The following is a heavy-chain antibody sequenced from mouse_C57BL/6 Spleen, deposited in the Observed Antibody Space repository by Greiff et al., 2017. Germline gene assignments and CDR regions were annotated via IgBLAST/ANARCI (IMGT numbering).Heavy chain of an antibody. CDR3: ARRYGRNAMDY. CDR2: IYPGSGNT. V-gene: IGHV1-76*01. J-gene: IGHJ4*01. Sequence: QVQLKESGAELVRPGASVKLSCKASGYTFTDYYINWVKQRPGQGLEWIARIYPGSGNTYYNEKFKGKATLTAEKSSSTAYMQLSSLTSEDSAVYFCARRYGRNAMDYWGQGTSVTVSS. D-gene: IGHD1-1*01. CDR1: GYTFTDYY.